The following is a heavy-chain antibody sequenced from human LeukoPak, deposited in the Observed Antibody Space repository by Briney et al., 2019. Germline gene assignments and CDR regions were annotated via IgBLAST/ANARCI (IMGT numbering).Heavy chain of an antibody. V-gene: IGHV4-4*02. CDR2: IYHSGST. D-gene: IGHD6-13*01. J-gene: IGHJ5*02. CDR1: GGSISSSNW. Sequence: SETLSLTCAVSGGSISSSNWWSWVRQPPGKGLEWIGEIYHSGSTNYNPSLKSRVTISVDKSKNQFSLKLSSVTAADTAVYYCARDNIPVAGTGLSWFDPWGQGTLVTVSS. CDR3: ARDNIPVAGTGLSWFDP.